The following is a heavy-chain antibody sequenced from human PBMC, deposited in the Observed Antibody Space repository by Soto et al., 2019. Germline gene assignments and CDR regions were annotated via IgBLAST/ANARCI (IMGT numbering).Heavy chain of an antibody. CDR1: GGTFSSYA. V-gene: IGHV1-69*06. J-gene: IGHJ3*02. D-gene: IGHD1-20*01. CDR2: IIPIFGTA. Sequence: ASVKVSCKASGGTFSSYAISWVRQAPGQGLEWMGGIIPIFGTANYAQKFQGRVTITADKSTSTAYMELSSLRSEDTAVYYCARGQIYITGTTRAFDIWGQGTMVTVSS. CDR3: ARGQIYITGTTRAFDI.